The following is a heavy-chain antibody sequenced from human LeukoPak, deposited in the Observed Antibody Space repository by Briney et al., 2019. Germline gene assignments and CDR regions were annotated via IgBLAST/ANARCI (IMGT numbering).Heavy chain of an antibody. D-gene: IGHD3-3*01. V-gene: IGHV1-18*01. CDR3: ARGRLPAGYDFWSGYYLDY. J-gene: IGHJ4*02. CDR1: GYTFTSYA. CDR2: ISANNGNT. Sequence: ASVKVSCKASGYTFTSYAISWVRQAPGQGLEWMGWISANNGNTNYAQKFQGRVTMTTDTSTSTAYMELRSLRSDDTAVYYCARGRLPAGYDFWSGYYLDYWGQGTLVTVSS.